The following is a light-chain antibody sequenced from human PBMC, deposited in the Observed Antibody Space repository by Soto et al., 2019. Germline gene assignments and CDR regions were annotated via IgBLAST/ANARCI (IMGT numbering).Light chain of an antibody. CDR1: SSDVGGYNY. J-gene: IGLJ1*01. Sequence: SALTQPASVSGSPGQSITISCTGTSSDVGGYNYVSWYQQHPGKAPKPMIYDVSNRPSGVSNRFSGSKSGNTASLTISGLQAEDEADYYCSSYTSSSTPVFGTGTKVTVL. CDR3: SSYTSSSTPV. V-gene: IGLV2-14*01. CDR2: DVS.